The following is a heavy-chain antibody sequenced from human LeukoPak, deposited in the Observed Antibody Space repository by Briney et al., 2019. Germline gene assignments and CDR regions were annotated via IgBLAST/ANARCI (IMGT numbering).Heavy chain of an antibody. J-gene: IGHJ4*02. V-gene: IGHV3-48*01. D-gene: IGHD2/OR15-2a*01. CDR3: TRDPHALDF. CDR2: IRRDGSRI. CDR1: GFTFSSYS. Sequence: GGSLRLSCAASGFTFSSYSMNWVRQAPGKGLEWISYIRRDGSRIYYADSVEGRFTISRDNSKNALYLQMDSLRVEETDVYYCTRDPHALDFWGQGTLVTVSS.